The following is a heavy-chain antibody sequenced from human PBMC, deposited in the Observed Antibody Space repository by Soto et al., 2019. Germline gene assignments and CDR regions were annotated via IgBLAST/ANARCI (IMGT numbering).Heavy chain of an antibody. J-gene: IGHJ6*02. Sequence: PWGSLRLSCAASGFTFTGYAMTWLRQAPGKGLEWVSSITGSGTSTYYADSVKGRFIISRDNSKNTVSLQMNSLRADDTAVYYCGNSPDFYYYTMDVWGQGTKVTVSS. V-gene: IGHV3-23*01. CDR2: ITGSGTST. CDR3: GNSPDFYYYTMDV. CDR1: GFTFTGYA.